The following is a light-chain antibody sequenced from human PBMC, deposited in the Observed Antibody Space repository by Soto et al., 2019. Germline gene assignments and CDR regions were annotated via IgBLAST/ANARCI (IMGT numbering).Light chain of an antibody. J-gene: IGKJ3*01. CDR2: GVS. Sequence: EIVLTQSPGTLSLSPGERATLSCRASQSVNTKYLAWYQQKPCQAPRLLISGVSSRATGIPDRFSGSGSGTDFILTISRVEPEDFAVYYCQQFGTSSLVTFGPGTKVDIK. CDR1: QSVNTKY. V-gene: IGKV3-20*01. CDR3: QQFGTSSLVT.